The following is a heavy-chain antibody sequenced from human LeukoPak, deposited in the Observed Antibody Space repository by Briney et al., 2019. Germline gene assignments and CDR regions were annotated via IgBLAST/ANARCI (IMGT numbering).Heavy chain of an antibody. J-gene: IGHJ4*02. Sequence: GSSVKVSCKASGGTFSSYTISWVRQAPGQGLEWMGRIIPILGIANYAQKFQGRVTITADKSTSTAYMELSSLRSEDTAVYYCATLAVAGTGGLDYWGQGTLVTVSS. CDR2: IIPILGIA. D-gene: IGHD6-19*01. CDR1: GGTFSSYT. V-gene: IGHV1-69*02. CDR3: ATLAVAGTGGLDY.